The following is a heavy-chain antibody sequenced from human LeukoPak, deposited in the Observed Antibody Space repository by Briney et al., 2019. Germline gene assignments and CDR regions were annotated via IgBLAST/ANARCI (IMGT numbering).Heavy chain of an antibody. CDR2: IYTSGST. Sequence: PSETLSLTCTVSGGSISSYYWSWLRQPAGKGLEWIGRIYTSGSTNYKPSLKSRLTMSVDPSENQFALKLSCVPAADTAVYYRARDSSSLGTPHNWFDPWGQGTLVTVSS. D-gene: IGHD1-1*01. CDR1: GGSISSYY. V-gene: IGHV4-4*07. J-gene: IGHJ5*02. CDR3: ARDSSSLGTPHNWFDP.